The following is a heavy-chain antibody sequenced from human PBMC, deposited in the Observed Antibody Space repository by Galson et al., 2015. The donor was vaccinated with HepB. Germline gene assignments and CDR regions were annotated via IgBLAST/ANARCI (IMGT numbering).Heavy chain of an antibody. CDR3: ARTEWELQPYYFDY. D-gene: IGHD1-26*01. CDR2: TYYRSKWYN. J-gene: IGHJ4*02. Sequence: CAISGDSVSSNSAAWNWIRQSPSRGLEWLGRTYYRSKWYNDYAVSVKSRITINPDTSKNQFSLQLNSVTPEDTAVYYCARTEWELQPYYFDYWGQGTLVTVSS. CDR1: GDSVSSNSAA. V-gene: IGHV6-1*01.